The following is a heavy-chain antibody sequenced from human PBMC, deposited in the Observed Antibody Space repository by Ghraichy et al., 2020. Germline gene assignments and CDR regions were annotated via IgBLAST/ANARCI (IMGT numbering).Heavy chain of an antibody. CDR2: ISSSSNNI. CDR3: ARGSPGAAMVSYYSMDV. D-gene: IGHD5-18*01. V-gene: IGHV3-21*01. J-gene: IGHJ6*02. Sequence: GGSLRLSCAASGFTFSSYSINWVRQAPGKGLEWVSSISSSSNNIYYADSVKGRFTISRDNANNSLYLHMNRLRAEDTAVYFCARGSPGAAMVSYYSMDVWGQGTTVTVSS. CDR1: GFTFSSYS.